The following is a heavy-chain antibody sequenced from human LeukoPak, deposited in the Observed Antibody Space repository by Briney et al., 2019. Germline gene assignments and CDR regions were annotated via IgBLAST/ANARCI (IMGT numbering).Heavy chain of an antibody. CDR3: ARDYSGSPN. J-gene: IGHJ4*02. D-gene: IGHD1-26*01. CDR2: ISYDGSNK. CDR1: GFTFSSYA. V-gene: IGHV3-30-3*01. Sequence: GRSLRLSCAASGFTFSSYAMHWVRQAPGKGLEWVAVISYDGSNKYYADSVKGRFTISRDNSKNTLYLQMNSLRAEDTAVYYCARDYSGSPNWGQGTLVTVSS.